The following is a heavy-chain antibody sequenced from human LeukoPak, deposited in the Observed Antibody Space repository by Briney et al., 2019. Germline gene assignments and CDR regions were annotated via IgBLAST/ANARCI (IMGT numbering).Heavy chain of an antibody. V-gene: IGHV3-74*01. D-gene: IGHD3-10*01. CDR3: AKDLHYGSADY. Sequence: GGSLRLSCAASGFTFSDYWMHWVRQDPGKGLVWVSFINPDGSTTNYADSVKGRFTISRDNAKNALYLQMNSLRAEDTAVYYCAKDLHYGSADYWGQGTLVTVSS. J-gene: IGHJ4*02. CDR1: GFTFSDYW. CDR2: INPDGSTT.